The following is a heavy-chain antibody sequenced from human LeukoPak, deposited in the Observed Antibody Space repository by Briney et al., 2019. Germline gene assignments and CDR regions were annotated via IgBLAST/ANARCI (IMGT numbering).Heavy chain of an antibody. CDR1: GFTFNHAW. CDR2: ITSKIDGGTA. J-gene: IGHJ4*02. V-gene: IGHV3-15*01. CDR3: TTSAPYSNSSFDY. D-gene: IGHD6-6*01. Sequence: GGSLRLSCEASGFTFNHAWMSWVRQAPGKGLEWVGRITSKIDGGTADYAAPVKGRFTISRDDSRNMLYLQMNSLITEDTGVYYCTTSAPYSNSSFDYWGQGTLVTVSS.